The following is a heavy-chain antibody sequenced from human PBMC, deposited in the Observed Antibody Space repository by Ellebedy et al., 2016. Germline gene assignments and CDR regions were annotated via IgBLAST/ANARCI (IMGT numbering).Heavy chain of an antibody. CDR3: ARSQLLPSDAFNI. CDR2: VYYSGNT. D-gene: IGHD2-2*01. J-gene: IGHJ3*02. CDR1: GGSISNYY. V-gene: IGHV4-59*08. Sequence: GSLRLSCTVSGGSISNYYWGWIRQPPGKGLEWIGNVYYSGNTNYNPSLKSRVTISVDTSSNDFSLKLNSVTAADTAVYYCARSQLLPSDAFNIWGRGTMVIVSS.